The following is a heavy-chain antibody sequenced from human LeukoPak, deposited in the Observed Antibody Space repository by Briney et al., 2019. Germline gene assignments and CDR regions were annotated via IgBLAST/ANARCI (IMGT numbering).Heavy chain of an antibody. CDR3: ARDMDVGFGELVDS. CDR1: GGTFTSHA. J-gene: IGHJ4*02. CDR2: IIPTLGVA. Sequence: SVKVSCKASGGTFTSHAISWVRQAPGQGLEWMGRIIPTLGVATYAQKLQGRVTITADRSTSTAYMELSSLRSEDTAVYYCARDMDVGFGELVDSWGQGSLVTVSS. V-gene: IGHV1-69*04. D-gene: IGHD3-10*01.